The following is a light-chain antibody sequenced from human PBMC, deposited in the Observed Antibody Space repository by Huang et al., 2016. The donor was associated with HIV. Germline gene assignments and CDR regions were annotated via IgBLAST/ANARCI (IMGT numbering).Light chain of an antibody. J-gene: IGKJ4*01. V-gene: IGKV3-11*01. CDR1: QSVSKY. Sequence: EIVLTQSPVTLSLSPGDRATLSCRASQSVSKYLAWYQQKPGQAPRLLIYDASARATGIPARFSGSGSGTDFTLTISSLEPEDFAVYYCQQRSNWPPTLTFGGGTKVEIK. CDR3: QQRSNWPPTLT. CDR2: DAS.